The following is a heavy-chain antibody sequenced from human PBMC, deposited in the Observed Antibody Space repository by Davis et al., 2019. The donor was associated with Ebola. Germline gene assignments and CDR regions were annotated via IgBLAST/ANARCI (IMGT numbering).Heavy chain of an antibody. D-gene: IGHD3-9*01. CDR3: ARGFRDILTGYYEYYFDY. V-gene: IGHV4-34*01. J-gene: IGHJ4*02. Sequence: MPSETLSLTCAVYGGSFSGYYWSWIRQSPGKGLEWIGEINHSGSTYYNPSLKSRVTISVDTSKNQFSLKLSSVTAADTAVYYCARGFRDILTGYYEYYFDYWGQGTLVTVSS. CDR2: INHSGST. CDR1: GGSFSGYY.